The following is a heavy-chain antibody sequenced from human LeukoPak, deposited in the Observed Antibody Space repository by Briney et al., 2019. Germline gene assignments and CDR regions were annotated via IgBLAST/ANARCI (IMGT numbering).Heavy chain of an antibody. D-gene: IGHD1-1*01. Sequence: GGSLRLSCAGSGYTFSSYWMHWVRQAPGKGLEWVAVIWYDGSNKYYADSVKGRFTISRDNSKNTLYLQMNSLRAEDTAVYYCARELISTTWRGNRSYFDHWGRGTLVTVSS. V-gene: IGHV3-33*08. CDR3: ARELISTTWRGNRSYFDH. CDR2: IWYDGSNK. CDR1: GYTFSSYW. J-gene: IGHJ2*01.